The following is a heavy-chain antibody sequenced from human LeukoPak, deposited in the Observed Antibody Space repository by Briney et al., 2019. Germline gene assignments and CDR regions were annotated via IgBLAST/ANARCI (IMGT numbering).Heavy chain of an antibody. CDR3: ARACGSASCPYYFDY. V-gene: IGHV3-7*01. CDR2: IKQDGSGK. Sequence: GGSLRLSCGASGFTFSSYWMGWVRQAPGKGLEWVANIKQDGSGKYYVDSVKGRFTISRDNAKNSLFLQMNSLRAEDTAVYYCARACGSASCPYYFDYWGQGSLVTVSS. J-gene: IGHJ4*02. CDR1: GFTFSSYW. D-gene: IGHD2-2*01.